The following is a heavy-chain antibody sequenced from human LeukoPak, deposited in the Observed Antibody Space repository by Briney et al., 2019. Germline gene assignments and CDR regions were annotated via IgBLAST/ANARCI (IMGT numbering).Heavy chain of an antibody. D-gene: IGHD3-10*01. V-gene: IGHV3-23*01. CDR2: ISGSGGST. CDR3: AKDREYYYGSGPFDY. CDR1: GFTFGAHS. J-gene: IGHJ4*02. Sequence: GGSLRLSCTGSGFTFGAHSMAWVRQAPGKGLEWVSAISGSGGSTYYADSVKGRFTISRDNSKNTLYLQMNSLRAEDTAVYYCAKDREYYYGSGPFDYWGQGTLVTVSS.